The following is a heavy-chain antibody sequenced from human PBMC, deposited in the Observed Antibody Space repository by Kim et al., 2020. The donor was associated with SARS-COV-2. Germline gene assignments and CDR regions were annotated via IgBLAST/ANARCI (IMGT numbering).Heavy chain of an antibody. Sequence: LKRRVTISVDTSKNQFSLKLSSVTAADTAVYYCARSYYDFWSGYLGIFDYWGQGTLVTVSS. CDR3: ARSYYDFWSGYLGIFDY. V-gene: IGHV4-39*01. J-gene: IGHJ4*02. D-gene: IGHD3-3*01.